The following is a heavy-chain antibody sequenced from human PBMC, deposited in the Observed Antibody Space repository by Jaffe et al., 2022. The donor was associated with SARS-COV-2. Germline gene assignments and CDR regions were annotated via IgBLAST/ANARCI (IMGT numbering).Heavy chain of an antibody. J-gene: IGHJ5*02. D-gene: IGHD4-17*01. CDR1: GGSIRSNNYY. V-gene: IGHV4-39*01. CDR2: IYYSGST. Sequence: QLQLQESGPGLVKPSETLSLTCTVSGGSIRSNNYYWGWIRQPPGMGLEWIGSIYYSGSTHYNPSLKSRVTISVDTSKNQFSLRLSSVTAADTAVYYCARHNFGGYSKTPRWFDPWGQGTLVTVSS. CDR3: ARHNFGGYSKTPRWFDP.